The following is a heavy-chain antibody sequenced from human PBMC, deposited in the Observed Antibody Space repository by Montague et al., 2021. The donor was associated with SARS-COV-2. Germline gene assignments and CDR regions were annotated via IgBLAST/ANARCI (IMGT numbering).Heavy chain of an antibody. D-gene: IGHD3-10*01. V-gene: IGHV4-59*01. CDR3: ARHYGLGSHVNWFDP. CDR2: VYFFGIT. CDR1: GGSISNYY. Sequence: SETLSLTCTVSGGSISNYYWSWIRQPPGKGLEWIGYVYFFGITDYNASLKSRVTISLDTSKKQFSLKLNSVTAADTAVYYCARHYGLGSHVNWFDPWGQGILVTVSS. J-gene: IGHJ5*02.